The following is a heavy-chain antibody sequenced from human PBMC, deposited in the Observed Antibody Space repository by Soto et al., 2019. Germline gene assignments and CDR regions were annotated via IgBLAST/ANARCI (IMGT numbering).Heavy chain of an antibody. V-gene: IGHV2-5*02. J-gene: IGHJ6*02. CDR1: GFSLSTGGVG. D-gene: IGHD2-21*02. Sequence: QITLKESGPSLVKPTQTLTLTCTFSGFSLSTGGVGVGWIRQPPGKALEWLALIYWDDDKRYSPSLRSRLTVTKATSKNQVVLTMTNMDTVDTATYYCAHSRCGGDCLQSYSSHYYYGMDVWGQGTTVTVSS. CDR2: IYWDDDK. CDR3: AHSRCGGDCLQSYSSHYYYGMDV.